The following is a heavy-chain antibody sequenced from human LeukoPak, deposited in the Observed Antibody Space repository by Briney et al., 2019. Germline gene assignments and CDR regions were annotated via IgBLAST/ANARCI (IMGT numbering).Heavy chain of an antibody. CDR3: ARHRIAAAELDY. V-gene: IGHV1-69*04. J-gene: IGHJ4*02. CDR2: IIPILGIA. Sequence: ASVKVSCKASGGTFSSYAISWVRQAPGQGLEWMGRIIPILGIANYAQKFQGRVTITADKSISTAYLQWSSLKASDTAMYYCARHRIAAAELDYWGQGTLVTVSS. D-gene: IGHD6-13*01. CDR1: GGTFSSYA.